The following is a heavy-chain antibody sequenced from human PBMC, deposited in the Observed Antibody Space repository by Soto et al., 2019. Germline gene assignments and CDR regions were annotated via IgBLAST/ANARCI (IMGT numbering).Heavy chain of an antibody. CDR2: IYYSGST. D-gene: IGHD2-15*01. Sequence: SETLSLTCTVSGGSISSGDYYWSWIRQPPGKGLEWIGYIYYSGSTNYNPSLKSRVTISVDTSKNQFSLKLSSVTAADTAVYYCARGIYCSGGSCQDNFDYWGQGTLVTVSS. V-gene: IGHV4-30-4*01. J-gene: IGHJ4*02. CDR3: ARGIYCSGGSCQDNFDY. CDR1: GGSISSGDYY.